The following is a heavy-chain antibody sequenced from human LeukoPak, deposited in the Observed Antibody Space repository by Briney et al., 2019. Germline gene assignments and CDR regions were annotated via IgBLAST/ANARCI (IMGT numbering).Heavy chain of an antibody. D-gene: IGHD2-8*02. V-gene: IGHV3-23*01. CDR3: ATYRQVLIPFES. J-gene: IGHJ4*02. Sequence: GGSLRLSCAASGFTFSTFAMIWVRQPPGKGLEWASSIFPSGGEIHYADSVRGRFTIPRDNSKSTLSLQMNSLRAEDTAISYCATYRQVLIPFESWGQGTLVTVSS. CDR2: IFPSGGEI. CDR1: GFTFSTFA.